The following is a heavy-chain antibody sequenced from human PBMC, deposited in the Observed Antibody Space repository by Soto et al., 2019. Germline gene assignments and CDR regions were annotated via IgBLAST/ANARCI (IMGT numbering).Heavy chain of an antibody. Sequence: QVQLVESGGGVVQPGRSLSLSCAAPGFTFSSYAMHWVRQAPGKGLEWVAVISYDGSNKYYADPGKDRFTISSDNSKNTLHLQMDSVRADDTAVYYWARDQGRKHQWVVDYYYGMDVWGQGTTVTVSS. CDR2: ISYDGSNK. D-gene: IGHD6-19*01. J-gene: IGHJ6*02. CDR1: GFTFSSYA. CDR3: ARDQGRKHQWVVDYYYGMDV. V-gene: IGHV3-30*01.